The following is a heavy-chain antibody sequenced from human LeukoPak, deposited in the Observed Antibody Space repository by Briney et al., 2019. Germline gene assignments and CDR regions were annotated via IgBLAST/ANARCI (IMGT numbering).Heavy chain of an antibody. V-gene: IGHV3-23*01. CDR1: GFTFSVYD. CDR3: SKKGQADDDGKPD. CDR2: ISRGGIS. J-gene: IGHJ4*02. Sequence: GGSLRLSCAASGFTFSVYDMYWIRQSPGKGLECASVISRGGISYYADSVKGRFTISRDNSKNTLYLQMNSLRAEDTAVYYCSKKGQADDDGKPDWGQGTLVTVSP. D-gene: IGHD1-1*01.